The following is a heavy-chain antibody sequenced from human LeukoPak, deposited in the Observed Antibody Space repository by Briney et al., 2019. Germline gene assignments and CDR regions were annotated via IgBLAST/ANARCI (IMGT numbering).Heavy chain of an antibody. CDR1: GGSISSSSYY. CDR3: AREASMVRGVITNRAYYYYYYMDV. J-gene: IGHJ6*03. V-gene: IGHV4-39*07. D-gene: IGHD3-10*01. CDR2: IYYSGTT. Sequence: SETLSLTCTVSGGSISSSSYYWGWIRQPPGKGLEWIGSIYYSGTTYYNPSLKSRVTISVDTSKNQFSLKLSSVTAADTAVYYCAREASMVRGVITNRAYYYYYYMDVWGKGTTVTIS.